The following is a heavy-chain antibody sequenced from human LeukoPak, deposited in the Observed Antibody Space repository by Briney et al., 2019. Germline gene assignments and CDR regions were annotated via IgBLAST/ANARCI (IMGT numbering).Heavy chain of an antibody. J-gene: IGHJ4*02. CDR2: IKQDGSEK. CDR1: GFTFSSYW. CDR3: ARVDSGYSSGWYEGY. Sequence: PGGSLRLSCAASGFTFSSYWMSWVRQAPGKGLEWVANIKQDGSEKYYVDSVKGRFTISRDNAKNSLYLQMNSLRAEDTAVYYCARVDSGYSSGWYEGYWGQGTLVTVSS. D-gene: IGHD6-19*01. V-gene: IGHV3-7*01.